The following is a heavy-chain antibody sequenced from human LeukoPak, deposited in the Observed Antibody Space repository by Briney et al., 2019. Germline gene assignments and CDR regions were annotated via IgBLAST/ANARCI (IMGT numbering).Heavy chain of an antibody. D-gene: IGHD6-19*01. CDR2: YYSGST. V-gene: IGHV4-31*02. CDR3: AREVAVAGTPYYFDY. J-gene: IGHJ4*02. Sequence: YYSGSTYYNPSLNSRVTISVDTSKNQFSLKLSSVTAADTAVYYCAREVAVAGTPYYFDYWGQGTLVTVSS.